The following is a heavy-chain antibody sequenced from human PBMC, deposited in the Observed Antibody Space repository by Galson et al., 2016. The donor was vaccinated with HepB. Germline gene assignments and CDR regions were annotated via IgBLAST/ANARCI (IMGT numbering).Heavy chain of an antibody. CDR1: GGSISTDSW. V-gene: IGHV4-4*02. Sequence: ETLSLTCAVSGGSISTDSWWHWVRQPPGQGLEWIGEIYHDGGTNYNPSLKSRLSMSVDKSKNQFSLNLGSVTAADAAVYYCARVTCGGGACQDVFAIWGQGIMVTVSS. CDR3: ARVTCGGGACQDVFAI. CDR2: IYHDGGT. D-gene: IGHD2-21*02. J-gene: IGHJ3*02.